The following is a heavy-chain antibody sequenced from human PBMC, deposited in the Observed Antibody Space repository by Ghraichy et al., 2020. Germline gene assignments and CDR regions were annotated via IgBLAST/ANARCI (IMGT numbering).Heavy chain of an antibody. CDR2: ITPDGTNK. CDR3: VRDDGDY. V-gene: IGHV3-7*03. CDR1: GIPFSNYW. J-gene: IGHJ4*02. Sequence: SCAVSGIPFSNYWMKWVRQTPGKGLEWVATITPDGTNKYYVDSVKGRFTISRDNAENSLHLQMSSLRAEDTAVYYCVRDDGDYWGQGTLVTVSS.